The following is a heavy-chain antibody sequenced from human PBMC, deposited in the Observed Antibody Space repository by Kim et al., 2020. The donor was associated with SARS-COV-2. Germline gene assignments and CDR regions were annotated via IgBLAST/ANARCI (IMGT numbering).Heavy chain of an antibody. Sequence: GGSLRLSCTASGFTFGDYAMSWFRQAPGKGLEWVGFIRSKAYGGTTEYAASVKGRFTISRDDSKSIAYLQMNSLKTEDTAVYYCTRAIRSRAPHYYYYYGMDVWGQGTTVTVSS. CDR3: TRAIRSRAPHYYYYYGMDV. J-gene: IGHJ6*02. CDR2: IRSKAYGGTT. D-gene: IGHD3-10*01. CDR1: GFTFGDYA. V-gene: IGHV3-49*03.